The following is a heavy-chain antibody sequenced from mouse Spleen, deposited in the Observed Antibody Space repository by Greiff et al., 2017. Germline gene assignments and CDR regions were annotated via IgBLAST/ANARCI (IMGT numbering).Heavy chain of an antibody. Sequence: EVKLVESGAELVRPGASVKLSCTASGFNIKDYYMHWVKQRPEQGLEWIGRIDPEDGDTEYAPKFQGKATMTADTSSNTAYLQLSSLTSEDTAVYYCTKRLRRDYAMDYWGQGTSVTVSS. CDR3: TKRLRRDYAMDY. CDR2: IDPEDGDT. CDR1: GFNIKDYY. D-gene: IGHD2-4*01. V-gene: IGHV14-1*01. J-gene: IGHJ4*01.